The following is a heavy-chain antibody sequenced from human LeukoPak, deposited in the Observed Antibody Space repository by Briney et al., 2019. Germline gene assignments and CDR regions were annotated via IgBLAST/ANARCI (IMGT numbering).Heavy chain of an antibody. CDR3: AKAEGWELGSYYFDY. V-gene: IGHV3-23*01. CDR1: GFPFSDFA. Sequence: PTGGSLRLSCAASGFPFSDFAMTWVRQAPGKGLEWLLTLGNGGDTYYADSVKGRFTISRDNSKNTLYLQMNSLRAEDTAVYYCAKAEGWELGSYYFDYWGQGTLVTVSS. J-gene: IGHJ4*02. D-gene: IGHD3-16*01. CDR2: LGNGGDT.